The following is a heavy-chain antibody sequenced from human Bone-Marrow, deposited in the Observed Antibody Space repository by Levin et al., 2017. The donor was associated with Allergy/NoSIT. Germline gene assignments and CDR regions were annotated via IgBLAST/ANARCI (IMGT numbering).Heavy chain of an antibody. CDR2: ISGSGGST. Sequence: SCAASGFTFSSYAMSWVRQAPGKGLEWVSAISGSGGSTYYADSVKGRFTISRDNSKNTLYLQMNSLRAEDTAVYYCAKRYDFWSDAFDIWGQGTMVTVSS. J-gene: IGHJ3*02. D-gene: IGHD3-3*01. CDR3: AKRYDFWSDAFDI. CDR1: GFTFSSYA. V-gene: IGHV3-23*01.